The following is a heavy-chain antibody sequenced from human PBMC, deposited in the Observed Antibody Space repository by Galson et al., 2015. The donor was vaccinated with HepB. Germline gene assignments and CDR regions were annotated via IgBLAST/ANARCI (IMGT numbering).Heavy chain of an antibody. CDR2: IWYDGSNK. D-gene: IGHD2-15*01. V-gene: IGHV3-33*01. CDR3: ARDRDIVVVVAATPGYYYMDV. J-gene: IGHJ6*03. CDR1: GFTFSSYG. Sequence: SLRLSCAASGFTFSSYGMHWVRRAPGKGLEWVAVIWYDGSNKYYADSVKGRFTISRDNSKNTLYLQMNSLRAEDAAVYYCARDRDIVVVVAATPGYYYMDVWGKGTTVTVSS.